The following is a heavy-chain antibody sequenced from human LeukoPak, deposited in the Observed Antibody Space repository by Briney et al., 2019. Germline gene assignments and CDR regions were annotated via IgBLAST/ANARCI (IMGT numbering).Heavy chain of an antibody. CDR2: IYSGGST. J-gene: IGHJ4*02. D-gene: IGHD3-22*01. Sequence: PGGSLRLSCAASGFTVSSNYMSWVRQAPGKGLEWVSVIYSGGSTYYADSVKGRFTISRDNSKNTLYLQMNSLRAEDTAVYYCARDRAPQYYYDSSGYFSIPVYWGQGTLVTVSS. CDR3: ARDRAPQYYYDSSGYFSIPVY. V-gene: IGHV3-53*01. CDR1: GFTVSSNY.